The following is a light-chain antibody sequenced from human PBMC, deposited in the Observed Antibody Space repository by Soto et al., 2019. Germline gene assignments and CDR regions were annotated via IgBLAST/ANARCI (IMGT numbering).Light chain of an antibody. J-gene: IGKJ2*01. Sequence: DIVLTQSPGTLSLSPGERATLSCRASQSVGSSHLAWYQQKPGQAPRLVIYVASNRATGIPDRFSDSGSGTDFLVTISRLEPEDFAVYFCQHNDSSPLYTCGQGTKMEIK. CDR1: QSVGSSH. CDR3: QHNDSSPLYT. V-gene: IGKV3-20*01. CDR2: VAS.